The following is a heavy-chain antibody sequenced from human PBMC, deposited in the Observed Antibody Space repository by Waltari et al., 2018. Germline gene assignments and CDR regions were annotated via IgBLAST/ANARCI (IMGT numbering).Heavy chain of an antibody. CDR1: GFTFSSHE. V-gene: IGHV3-48*03. J-gene: IGHJ4*02. CDR3: ARGRSGYSHYSLDY. CDR2: ISASGSTI. Sequence: EVQLVESGGALVQPGGSLRLSCEASGFTFSSHEMTGVLQAPGKGRECISYISASGSTIYYADSVEGRFTISRDNARNSLYLQMNSLRAEDTAIYYCARGRSGYSHYSLDYWGQGALVTVSS. D-gene: IGHD3-22*01.